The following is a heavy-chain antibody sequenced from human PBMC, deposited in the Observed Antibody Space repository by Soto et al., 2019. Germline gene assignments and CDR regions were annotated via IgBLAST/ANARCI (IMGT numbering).Heavy chain of an antibody. D-gene: IGHD3-3*01. J-gene: IGHJ4*02. CDR1: GYTFTSYY. CDR3: ARANPRTIFGVVILYYFDY. V-gene: IGHV1-46*01. CDR2: INPSGGST. Sequence: QVQLVQSGAEVKKPGASVKASCKASGYTFTSYYMHWVRQAPGQGLEWMGIINPSGGSTSYAQKFQGRVTMTRDTSTSTVYTELSSLRSEDTAVYYCARANPRTIFGVVILYYFDYWGQGTLVTVSS.